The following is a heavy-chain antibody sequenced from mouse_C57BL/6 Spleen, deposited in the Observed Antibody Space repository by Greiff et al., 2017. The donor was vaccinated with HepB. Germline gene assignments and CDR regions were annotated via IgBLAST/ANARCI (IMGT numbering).Heavy chain of an antibody. Sequence: EVQVVESGGDLVKPGGSLKLSCAASGFTFSSYGMSWVRQTPDKRLEWVATISSGGSYTYYPDSVKGRFTISRDNAKNTLYLQMSSLKSEDTAMYYCARQDYSNPFAYWGQGTLVTVSA. V-gene: IGHV5-6*01. CDR1: GFTFSSYG. CDR3: ARQDYSNPFAY. J-gene: IGHJ3*01. D-gene: IGHD2-5*01. CDR2: ISSGGSYT.